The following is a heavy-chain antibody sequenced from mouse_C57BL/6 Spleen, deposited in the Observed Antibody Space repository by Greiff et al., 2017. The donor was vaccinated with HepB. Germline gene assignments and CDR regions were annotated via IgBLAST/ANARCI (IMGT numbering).Heavy chain of an antibody. D-gene: IGHD1-1*01. Sequence: EVKVEESGPGLVKPSQSLSLTCSVTGYSITSGYYWNWIRQFPGNKLEWMGYISYDGSNNYNPSLKNRISITRDTSKNQFFLKLNSVTTEDTATYYCAREATTVSYAMDYWGQGTSVTVSS. CDR1: GYSITSGYY. CDR2: ISYDGSN. CDR3: AREATTVSYAMDY. V-gene: IGHV3-6*01. J-gene: IGHJ4*01.